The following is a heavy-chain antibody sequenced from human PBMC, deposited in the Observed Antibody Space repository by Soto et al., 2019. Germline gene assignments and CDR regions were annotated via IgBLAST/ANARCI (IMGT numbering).Heavy chain of an antibody. CDR3: ARELQGLYYFDY. CDR1: GYTFTGYG. Sequence: ASVKVSCKASGYTFTGYGISWVRQAPGQRLEWMGWISAYNGNTNYAQKLQGRVTMTTATSASTAYMELSSLRSEDTAVYYCARELQGLYYFDYWGLGTLVTVSS. D-gene: IGHD4-4*01. V-gene: IGHV1-18*01. CDR2: ISAYNGNT. J-gene: IGHJ4*02.